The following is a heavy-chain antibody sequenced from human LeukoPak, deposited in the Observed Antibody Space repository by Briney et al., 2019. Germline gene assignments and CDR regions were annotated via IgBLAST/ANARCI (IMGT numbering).Heavy chain of an antibody. Sequence: GASVKVSCKASVYTFTDYYIHWIRQAPGQGLECMGWIKTNSGGPNYAQKFQGRVTMTRDTSMSTAYMDLSGLTSDDTAVYYCARHNYDFDFDYWGQGTLVTVSS. CDR2: IKTNSGGP. J-gene: IGHJ4*02. CDR3: ARHNYDFDFDY. CDR1: VYTFTDYY. D-gene: IGHD3-16*01. V-gene: IGHV1-2*02.